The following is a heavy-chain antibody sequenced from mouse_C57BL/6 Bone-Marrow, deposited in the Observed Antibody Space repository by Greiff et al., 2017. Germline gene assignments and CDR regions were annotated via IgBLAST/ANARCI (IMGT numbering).Heavy chain of an antibody. J-gene: IGHJ4*01. CDR2: ISSGSSTI. Sequence: EVMLVESGGGLVKPGGSLKLSCAASGFTFSDYGMHWVRQAPEQGLEWVAYISSGSSTIYYADTVKGRFTISRDTAKNTLFLQMTSLRSEDTAMYYCARGYSYYGGGAMDYWGQGTSVTVSS. V-gene: IGHV5-17*01. D-gene: IGHD2-12*01. CDR3: ARGYSYYGGGAMDY. CDR1: GFTFSDYG.